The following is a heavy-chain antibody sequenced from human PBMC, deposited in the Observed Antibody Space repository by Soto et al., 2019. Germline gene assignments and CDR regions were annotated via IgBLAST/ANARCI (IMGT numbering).Heavy chain of an antibody. CDR3: ARGGDIVATLDNYSFDY. CDR2: IYYSGST. D-gene: IGHD5-12*01. CDR1: GGSISSGDYY. V-gene: IGHV4-30-4*01. Sequence: QVQLQESGPGLVKPSQTLSLTCTVSGGSISSGDYYWSWIRQPPGKGLEWIGYIYYSGSTYYNPSLKSRVTISVDTPKTQFSLKLSSVTAADTAVYYCARGGDIVATLDNYSFDYWGQGTLVTVSS. J-gene: IGHJ4*02.